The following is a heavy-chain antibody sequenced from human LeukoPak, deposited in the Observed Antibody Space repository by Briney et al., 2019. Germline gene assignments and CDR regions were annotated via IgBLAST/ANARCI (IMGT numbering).Heavy chain of an antibody. CDR3: ARDGLGLDY. J-gene: IGHJ4*02. CDR2: IYHSGST. CDR1: GGSISSGGYS. D-gene: IGHD3/OR15-3a*01. V-gene: IGHV4-30-2*01. Sequence: SQTLSLTCAVSGGSISSGGYSWSWIRQPPGKGLEWIGYIYHSGSTYYNPSLKSRVTISVDRSKNQFSLKLSSVTAADTAVYYCARDGLGLDYWGQGTLVTVSS.